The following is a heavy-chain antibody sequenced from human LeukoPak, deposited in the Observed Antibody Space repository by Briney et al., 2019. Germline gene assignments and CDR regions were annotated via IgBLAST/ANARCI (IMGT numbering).Heavy chain of an antibody. D-gene: IGHD1-26*01. J-gene: IGHJ6*03. CDR1: GFTFSSYS. CDR2: ISSTSSYI. Sequence: GGSLRLSCAASGFTFSSYSMNWVRQAPGKGLEWVSSISSTSSYIYYADSVKGRFTISRDNAKNSLYLQMNSLRAEDTAVYYCARAPSDGTKYMDVWGKGTTVTVSS. CDR3: ARAPSDGTKYMDV. V-gene: IGHV3-21*01.